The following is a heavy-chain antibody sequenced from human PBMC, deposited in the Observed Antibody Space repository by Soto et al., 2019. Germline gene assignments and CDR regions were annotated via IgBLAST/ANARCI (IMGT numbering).Heavy chain of an antibody. J-gene: IGHJ5*02. D-gene: IGHD2-21*02. CDR3: ARDQSVVVTAIYNWFDP. V-gene: IGHV3-48*01. CDR2: ISSSSSTI. Sequence: EVPLVESGGGLVQPGGSLRLSCAASGFTFSSYSMNWVRQAPGKGLEWVSYISSSSSTIYYADSVKGRFTISRDNAKNSLYLQMSSLRAEDTAVYYCARDQSVVVTAIYNWFDPWGQGTLVTVSS. CDR1: GFTFSSYS.